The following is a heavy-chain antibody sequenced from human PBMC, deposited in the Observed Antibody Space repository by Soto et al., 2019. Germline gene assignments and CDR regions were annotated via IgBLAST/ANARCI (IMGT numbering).Heavy chain of an antibody. J-gene: IGHJ6*02. V-gene: IGHV1-46*01. CDR1: GYSFSSYY. CDR3: ARGGPRQLVINGTDV. Sequence: GASVKVSCKASGYSFSSYYMHWVRQAPGQGLEWMGIINPSGGITSYAQKFQGRVTMTRDTSTRTVYMELSRLRSEDTAVYYCARGGPRQLVINGTDVWGQGTTVTVSS. D-gene: IGHD6-6*01. CDR2: INPSGGIT.